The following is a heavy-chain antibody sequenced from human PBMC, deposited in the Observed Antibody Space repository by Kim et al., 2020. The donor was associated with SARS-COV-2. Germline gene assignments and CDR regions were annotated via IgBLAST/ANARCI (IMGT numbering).Heavy chain of an antibody. CDR1: GGSISSYY. Sequence: SETLSLTCTVSGGSISSYYWSWIRQPPGKGLEWIGYIYYSGSTNYNPSLKSRVTISVDTSKNQFSLKLSSVTAADTAVYYCARSGPTGRTDYWGQGTLVTVSS. J-gene: IGHJ4*02. V-gene: IGHV4-59*13. D-gene: IGHD1-1*01. CDR2: IYYSGST. CDR3: ARSGPTGRTDY.